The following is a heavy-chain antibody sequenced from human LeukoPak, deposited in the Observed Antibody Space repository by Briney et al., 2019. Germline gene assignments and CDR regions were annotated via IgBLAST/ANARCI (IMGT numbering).Heavy chain of an antibody. J-gene: IGHJ4*02. CDR2: ISYDGSNK. CDR3: ARDFRPVVGAAGTFDY. D-gene: IGHD6-13*01. Sequence: PGRSLRLSCAASEFTFSSYAMDWVRQAPGKGLEWVAVISYDGSNKYYADSVKGRFTISRDNSKNTLYLQMNSLRPEDTAVYYCARDFRPVVGAAGTFDYWGQGTLVTVSS. CDR1: EFTFSSYA. V-gene: IGHV3-30*01.